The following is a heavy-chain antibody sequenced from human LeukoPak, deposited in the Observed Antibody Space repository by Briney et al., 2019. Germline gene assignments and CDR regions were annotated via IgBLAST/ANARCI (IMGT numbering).Heavy chain of an antibody. Sequence: GGPLRLSCAASGFTVSSNYMSWVRQAPGKGLEWVSVIYSGGSTYYADSVKGRFTISRDNSKNTLYLQMNSLRAEDTAVYYCARALFGFDWLYDWGQGTLVTVSS. D-gene: IGHD3-10*01. J-gene: IGHJ5*02. CDR3: ARALFGFDWLYD. CDR1: GFTVSSNY. CDR2: IYSGGST. V-gene: IGHV3-53*01.